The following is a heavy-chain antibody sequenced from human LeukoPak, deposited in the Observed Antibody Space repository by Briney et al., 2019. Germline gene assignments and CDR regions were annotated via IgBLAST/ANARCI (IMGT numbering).Heavy chain of an antibody. CDR3: ARSLKVSAALDVFDI. D-gene: IGHD2-2*01. V-gene: IGHV3-21*01. J-gene: IGHJ3*02. CDR2: ISRSGGSI. Sequence: GGSLRLPCAASEFTFSSHSMNWVRQAPGKGLEWVSSISRSGGSIYYADSLKGRFTISRDNAKNSLYLQMNSLRAEDTAVYFCARSLKVSAALDVFDIWGQGTMVTVSS. CDR1: EFTFSSHS.